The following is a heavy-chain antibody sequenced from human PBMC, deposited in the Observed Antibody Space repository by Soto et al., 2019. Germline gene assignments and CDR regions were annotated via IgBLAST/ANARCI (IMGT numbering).Heavy chain of an antibody. J-gene: IGHJ4*02. Sequence: PSGTLSLTCSVSGGSMSEYFWSWIRQSPGNGLEWIGYIDYLGSTYYSPSLKSLITMSVDTSKRQFSLRLSSVTAADTAVYHCGRDGYDGSGSPYPAYWGPGTQVTVSS. CDR2: IDYLGST. V-gene: IGHV4-59*12. D-gene: IGHD3-10*01. CDR3: GRDGYDGSGSPYPAY. CDR1: GGSMSEYF.